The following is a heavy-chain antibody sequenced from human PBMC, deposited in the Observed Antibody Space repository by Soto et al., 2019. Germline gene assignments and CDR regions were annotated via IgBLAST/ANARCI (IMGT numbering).Heavy chain of an antibody. D-gene: IGHD1-20*01. V-gene: IGHV4-59*12. CDR1: GGSISPYY. Sequence: PSETLSLTCTVSGGSISPYYWSWIRQPPGKGLEWVGYIYYAGTTSYNPSLKSRVTISVDTSKNQFSLKLSSVTAADTAVYYCARVGGINWFDPWGQGTLVTVSS. CDR3: ARVGGINWFDP. CDR2: IYYAGTT. J-gene: IGHJ5*02.